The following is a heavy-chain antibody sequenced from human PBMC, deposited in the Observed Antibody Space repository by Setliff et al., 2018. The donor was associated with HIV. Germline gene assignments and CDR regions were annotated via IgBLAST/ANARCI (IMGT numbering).Heavy chain of an antibody. CDR3: ARVRLTMIMMVDYFDQ. D-gene: IGHD3-22*01. V-gene: IGHV4-38-2*01. CDR1: GYSISSGYY. J-gene: IGHJ4*02. Sequence: SETLSLTCAVSGYSISSGYYWGWIRQPPGKGLEWIGNIYHSGSTNYNPSLKSRVTISVDTSKNQLSLSLTSVTAADTAVYYCARVRLTMIMMVDYFDQWGQGTLVTVSS. CDR2: IYHSGST.